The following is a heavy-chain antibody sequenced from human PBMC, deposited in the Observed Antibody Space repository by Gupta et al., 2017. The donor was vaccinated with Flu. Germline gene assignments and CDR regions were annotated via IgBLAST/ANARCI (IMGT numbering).Heavy chain of an antibody. CDR3: ARAAAAGFDAFDI. D-gene: IGHD6-13*01. Sequence: QVPLVQSGAEVKTPGALVKVSCKASGFTFTRYDINWVRQATGQGLEWMGWMNPNSGNTGYAQKFQGRVTMTRNTSISTAYMELSSLRSVDTAVYYCARAAAAGFDAFDIWGQGTMVTVSS. CDR2: MNPNSGNT. J-gene: IGHJ3*02. CDR1: GFTFTRYD. V-gene: IGHV1-8*01.